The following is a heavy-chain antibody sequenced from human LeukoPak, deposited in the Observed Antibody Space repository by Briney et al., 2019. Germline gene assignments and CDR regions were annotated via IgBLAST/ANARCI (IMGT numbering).Heavy chain of an antibody. Sequence: IPSETLSLTCTVSGGSISSYYWSWIRQPPGKGLEWIGYIYYSGSTNYNPSLKSRVTISVDTSKNQFSLKLSSVTAADTAVYYCARGGGAVAWGYFDYWGQGTLVTVSS. CDR1: GGSISSYY. CDR3: ARGGGAVAWGYFDY. J-gene: IGHJ4*02. D-gene: IGHD6-19*01. V-gene: IGHV4-59*01. CDR2: IYYSGST.